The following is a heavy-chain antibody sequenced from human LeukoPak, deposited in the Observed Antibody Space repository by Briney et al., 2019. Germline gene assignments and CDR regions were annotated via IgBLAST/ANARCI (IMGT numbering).Heavy chain of an antibody. CDR1: GASVSSHY. Sequence: SETLSLTCTASGASVSSHYWSWLRQPPGEGLEWIGFVFYGVSTFYNPSLRSRVTISVDTSKKQASLKLSSMTAADTGVYYCARLHCSSTSCYDYYYYYMDVWGKGTTVIVSS. V-gene: IGHV4-59*08. J-gene: IGHJ6*03. CDR2: VFYGVST. CDR3: ARLHCSSTSCYDYYYYYMDV. D-gene: IGHD2-2*01.